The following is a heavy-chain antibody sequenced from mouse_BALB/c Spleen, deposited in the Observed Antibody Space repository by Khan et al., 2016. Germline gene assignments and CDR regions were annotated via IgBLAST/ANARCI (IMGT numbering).Heavy chain of an antibody. J-gene: IGHJ4*01. V-gene: IGHV2-9*02. CDR3: ARDFITTVVDYCYAMDY. CDR1: GFSLTSYG. Sequence: QMQLEESGPGLVAPSQSLSITCTVSGFSLTSYGVHWVRQPPGKGLEWLGVIWACGSTNYNSALMSRLSISKDNSKSQVFLKMNSLQTDDTAMYXCARDFITTVVDYCYAMDYLGQGTSVTVSS. D-gene: IGHD1-1*01. CDR2: IWACGST.